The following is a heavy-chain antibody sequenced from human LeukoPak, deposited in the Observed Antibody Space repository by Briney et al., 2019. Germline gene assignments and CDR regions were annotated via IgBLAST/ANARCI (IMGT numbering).Heavy chain of an antibody. D-gene: IGHD2-8*01. J-gene: IGHJ3*02. Sequence: SETLSLTCTVSGGSVSSGTYYWSWIRQPPGKGLEWIGYIYYSGGTNYNPSLKSRVTISVDTSKNQCSLKLSSVTTADTAVYYCTRSTNLEAFDIWGQGTMVTVSS. CDR2: IYYSGGT. CDR3: TRSTNLEAFDI. V-gene: IGHV4-61*01. CDR1: GGSVSSGTYY.